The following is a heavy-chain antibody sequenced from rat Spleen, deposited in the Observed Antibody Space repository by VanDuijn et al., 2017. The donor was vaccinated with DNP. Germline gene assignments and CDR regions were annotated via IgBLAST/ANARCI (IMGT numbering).Heavy chain of an antibody. CDR1: GYTFNSFY. Sequence: QVQLQQSGAELAKPGSSVKISCKASGYTFNSFYRGWIKQTPGQGLECIGYINAGSGGTNYNEKFKGKATLTVDKSSSTAFMQLSSLTPDDSAVYYCARWRGFNYGGWFAYWGHGTLVTVSS. CDR2: INAGSGGT. V-gene: IGHV1-43*01. CDR3: ARWRGFNYGGWFAY. J-gene: IGHJ3*01. D-gene: IGHD1-11*01.